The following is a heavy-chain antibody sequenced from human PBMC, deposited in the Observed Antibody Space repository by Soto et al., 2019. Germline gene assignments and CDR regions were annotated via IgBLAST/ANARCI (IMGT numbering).Heavy chain of an antibody. CDR2: IWYDGSNK. V-gene: IGHV3-33*01. D-gene: IGHD3-10*01. CDR3: ARARPPFDDYYYGMDV. Sequence: GGSLRLSCAASGFTFSSYGMHWVRQAPGKGLEWVAVIWYDGSNKYYADSVKGRFTISRDNSKNTLYLQMNSLRAEDTAVYYCARARPPFDDYYYGMDVWGQGTTVTVSS. CDR1: GFTFSSYG. J-gene: IGHJ6*02.